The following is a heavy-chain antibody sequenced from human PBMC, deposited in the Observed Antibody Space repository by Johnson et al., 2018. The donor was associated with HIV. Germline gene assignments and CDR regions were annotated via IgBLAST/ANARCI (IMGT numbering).Heavy chain of an antibody. J-gene: IGHJ3*02. CDR1: RITLSSYG. V-gene: IGHV3-30*03. Sequence: QMQLVESGGGVVQPGRSLRLSCAASRITLSSYGMHWVRQAPGKGLEWVAVISYDGSNKYYADSVKGRFTISRDNSKNTLYLQMNSLRAEDTAVYYCARVEPIRRAIDAFDIWGQGTMVTVSS. CDR2: ISYDGSNK. CDR3: ARVEPIRRAIDAFDI.